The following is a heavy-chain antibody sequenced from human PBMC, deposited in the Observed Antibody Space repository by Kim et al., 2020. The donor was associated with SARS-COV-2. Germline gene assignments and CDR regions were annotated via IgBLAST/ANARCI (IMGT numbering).Heavy chain of an antibody. Sequence: GGSLRLTCAASGFTFSSYWMSWVRQAPGKGLEWVANINEDGSEKYYVDSVKGRFTISRDNAKNSLYLQMNSLRVEDTAVYYCARGMATTDYWGQGTLVTVSS. D-gene: IGHD5-12*01. J-gene: IGHJ4*02. V-gene: IGHV3-7*01. CDR1: GFTFSSYW. CDR2: INEDGSEK. CDR3: ARGMATTDY.